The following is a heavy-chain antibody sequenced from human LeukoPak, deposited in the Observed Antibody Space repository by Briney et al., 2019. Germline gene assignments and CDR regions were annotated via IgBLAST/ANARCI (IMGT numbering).Heavy chain of an antibody. J-gene: IGHJ4*02. CDR1: GGSISSYY. Sequence: SETLSLTCTVSGGSISSYYWSWIRQPAGKGLEWIGRIYTSGSTNYNPSLKSRVTISIDTSKNQFSLKLSSVTAADTALYYCARNYDNSGYTAFGYWGRGTLVTVSS. CDR2: IYTSGST. V-gene: IGHV4-4*07. D-gene: IGHD3-22*01. CDR3: ARNYDNSGYTAFGY.